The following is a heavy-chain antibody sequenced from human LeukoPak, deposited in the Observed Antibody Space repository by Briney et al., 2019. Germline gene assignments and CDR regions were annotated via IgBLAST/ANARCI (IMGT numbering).Heavy chain of an antibody. CDR3: ASRVGYCSSTSCPLDY. V-gene: IGHV4-38-2*01. CDR1: GYSISSGYY. J-gene: IGHJ4*02. D-gene: IGHD2-2*03. Sequence: PSETLSLTCAVSGYSISSGYYWGWIRQPPGKGLEWIGSIYHSGSTYYNPSLKSRVTISVDTPKNQFSLKLSSVTAADTAVYYCASRVGYCSSTSCPLDYWGQGTLVTVSS. CDR2: IYHSGST.